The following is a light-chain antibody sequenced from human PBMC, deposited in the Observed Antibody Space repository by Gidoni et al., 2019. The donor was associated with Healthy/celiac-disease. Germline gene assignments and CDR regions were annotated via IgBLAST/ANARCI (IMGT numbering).Light chain of an antibody. J-gene: IGKJ1*01. CDR2: KAS. CDR1: QSISSW. V-gene: IGKV1-5*03. Sequence: DIQMTQHPSTLSASVGDRVTITFRASQSISSWLAWYQQKPGKAPKVLIYKASTLESGVPSRFSGSGSGTEFTLTISRLQPDDFAIYYCQQYNSFSRTFGQGTKVEIK. CDR3: QQYNSFSRT.